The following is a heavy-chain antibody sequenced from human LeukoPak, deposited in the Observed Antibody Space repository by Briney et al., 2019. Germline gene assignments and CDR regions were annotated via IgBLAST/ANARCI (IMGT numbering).Heavy chain of an antibody. CDR1: GFTFSSYA. D-gene: IGHD3-16*01. V-gene: IGHV3-23*01. J-gene: IGHJ4*02. Sequence: GGSLRLSCAASGFTFSSYAMSWVRQAPGKGLEWVSAISGSGGSTYYADSVKGRFTISRDNSKNTLYLQMNSLRAEDTAVYYCAKGNDSVWGSYRGSLDYWGQGTPVTVSS. CDR3: AKGNDSVWGSYRGSLDY. CDR2: ISGSGGST.